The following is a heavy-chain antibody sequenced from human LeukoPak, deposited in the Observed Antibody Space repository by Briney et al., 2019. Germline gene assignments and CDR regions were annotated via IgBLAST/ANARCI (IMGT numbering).Heavy chain of an antibody. Sequence: ASVKVSCKASGGTFISYAISWVRQAPGQGLEWMGRIIPIFGTANYAQKFQGRVTITTDESTSTAYMELSSLRSEDTAVYYCARDLKAYYGFWSGYPNYYYYMDVWGKGTTVTVSS. CDR1: GGTFISYA. J-gene: IGHJ6*03. V-gene: IGHV1-69*05. D-gene: IGHD3-3*01. CDR2: IIPIFGTA. CDR3: ARDLKAYYGFWSGYPNYYYYMDV.